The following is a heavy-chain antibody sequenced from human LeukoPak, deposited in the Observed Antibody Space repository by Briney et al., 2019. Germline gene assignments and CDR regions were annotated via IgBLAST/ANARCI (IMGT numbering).Heavy chain of an antibody. J-gene: IGHJ4*02. CDR3: ARDKTGYSYGYFDY. CDR2: IKQDGREK. CDR1: GFTFSSYW. Sequence: GGSLRLSCAASGFTFSSYWMSWVRQAPGKGREWGANIKQDGREKYYVDSVKGRFTISRDNAKNSLYLQMNSLRAEDTAVYYCARDKTGYSYGYFDYWGQGTLVTVSS. V-gene: IGHV3-7*01. D-gene: IGHD5-18*01.